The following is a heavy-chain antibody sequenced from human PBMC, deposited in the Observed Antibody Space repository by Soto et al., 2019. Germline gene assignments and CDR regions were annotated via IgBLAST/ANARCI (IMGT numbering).Heavy chain of an antibody. V-gene: IGHV1-18*01. CDR3: ARDDASRSRVRAFDI. J-gene: IGHJ3*02. Sequence: QVQLVQSGAEVKKPGASVKVSCKASGYTFTNYGISWVRLAPGQGLEWMGWIGPYDDNTNFAQNLQGRVTMTTDTSTSTAYMEMRSLRSDDTAVYYCARDDASRSRVRAFDIWGQGTLVTVSS. D-gene: IGHD6-13*01. CDR2: IGPYDDNT. CDR1: GYTFTNYG.